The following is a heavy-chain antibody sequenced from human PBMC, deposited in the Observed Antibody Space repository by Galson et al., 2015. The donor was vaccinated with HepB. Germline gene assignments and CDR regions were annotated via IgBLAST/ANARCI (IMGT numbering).Heavy chain of an antibody. CDR2: ISGSGGST. J-gene: IGHJ4*02. D-gene: IGHD1-26*01. CDR3: AKRNTGIVGATPFDY. V-gene: IGHV3-23*01. CDR1: GFTFSSYA. Sequence: SLRLSCAASGFTFSSYAMSWVRQAPGKGLEWVSAISGSGGSTYYADSVKGRFTISRDNSKNTLYLQMNSLRAEDTAVYYCAKRNTGIVGATPFDYWGQGTLVTVSS.